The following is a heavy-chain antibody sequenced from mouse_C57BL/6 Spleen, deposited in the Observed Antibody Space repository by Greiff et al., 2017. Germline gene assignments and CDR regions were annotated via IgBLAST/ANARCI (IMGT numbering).Heavy chain of an antibody. J-gene: IGHJ2*01. CDR3: ARYLGQDFDY. Sequence: DVHLVESGGGLVKPGGSLKLSCAASGFTFSDYGMHWVRQAPEKGLEWVAYISSGSSTIYYADTVKGRFTISRDNAKNTLFLQMTSLRSEDTAMYYCARYLGQDFDYWGQGTTLTVSS. D-gene: IGHD4-1*01. CDR2: ISSGSSTI. V-gene: IGHV5-17*01. CDR1: GFTFSDYG.